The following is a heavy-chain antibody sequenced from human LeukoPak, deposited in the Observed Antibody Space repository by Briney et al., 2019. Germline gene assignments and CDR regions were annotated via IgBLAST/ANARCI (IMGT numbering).Heavy chain of an antibody. J-gene: IGHJ3*02. V-gene: IGHV4-59*01. CDR1: GGSMHSYH. CDR2: IYYSGST. Sequence: PSETLSLICTVSGGSMHSYHWSWIRQPPGKGLEWIGQIYYSGSTYYNPSLKSRVTISVDTSKSQFSLKLSSVTAADTAVYYCARTPGSFDIWGQGTMVTVSS. CDR3: ARTPGSFDI. D-gene: IGHD6-25*01.